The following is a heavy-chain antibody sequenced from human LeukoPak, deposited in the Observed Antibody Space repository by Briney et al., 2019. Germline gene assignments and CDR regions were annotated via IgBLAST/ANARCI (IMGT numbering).Heavy chain of an antibody. CDR2: ISGSGGNT. J-gene: IGHJ4*02. V-gene: IGHV3-23*01. Sequence: GGSLRLSCAASGFTFGSYALSWVRQAPGRGLEWVSVISGSGGNTYYADSAKGRFTISRDNSQSTLSLQMNSLRAEDTAVYYCAKAKVPNSGWAPFDYWGQGTLATVSS. CDR3: AKAKVPNSGWAPFDY. CDR1: GFTFGSYA. D-gene: IGHD6-19*01.